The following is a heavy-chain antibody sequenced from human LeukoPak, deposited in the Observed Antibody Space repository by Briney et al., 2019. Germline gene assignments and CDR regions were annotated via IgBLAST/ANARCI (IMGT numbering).Heavy chain of an antibody. CDR2: ISSNGGST. Sequence: GGSLRLSCSASGFTFSSYAIHWVRQAPGKGLEYVSGISSNGGSTYYADSVKGRFTISRDNAKNSLYLQMNSLRDEDTAVYYCARTSGYHDYWGQGTLVTVSS. D-gene: IGHD3-22*01. J-gene: IGHJ4*02. CDR3: ARTSGYHDY. CDR1: GFTFSSYA. V-gene: IGHV3-64*04.